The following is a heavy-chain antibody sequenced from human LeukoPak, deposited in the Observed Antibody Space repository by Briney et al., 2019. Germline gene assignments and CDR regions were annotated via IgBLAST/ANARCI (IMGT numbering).Heavy chain of an antibody. D-gene: IGHD1-26*01. V-gene: IGHV4-59*08. Sequence: SQTLSLTCTLSGGSVSSYYWSWIRPPPRKGLEWIGCIYYTGSTNYNPPLTSRVTKSVDTPVNQFSLRLTALSAPHTPVYYCARIVGATDYFDHWGQGTLVTVSS. CDR1: GGSVSSYY. CDR2: IYYTGST. CDR3: ARIVGATDYFDH. J-gene: IGHJ4*02.